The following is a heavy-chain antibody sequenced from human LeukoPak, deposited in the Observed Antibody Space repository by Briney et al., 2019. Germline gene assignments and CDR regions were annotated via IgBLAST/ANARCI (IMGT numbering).Heavy chain of an antibody. CDR1: GYTFSSYG. D-gene: IGHD1-26*01. Sequence: ASVKVSCKASGYTFSSYGINWVRQAPGQGLEWMGWITTYNGNRNYAQKVQDRVTMTTDTSTSTAYMELRNLKSDDTAVYYCAKFTGSYNHDAFDXWGQGTMVTVSS. CDR2: ITTYNGNR. CDR3: AKFTGSYNHDAFDX. V-gene: IGHV1-18*01. J-gene: IGHJ3*02.